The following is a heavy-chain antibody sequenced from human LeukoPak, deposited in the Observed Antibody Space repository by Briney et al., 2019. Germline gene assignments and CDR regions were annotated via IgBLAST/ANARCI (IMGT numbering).Heavy chain of an antibody. CDR2: IDASGST. V-gene: IGHV4-61*02. CDR3: ARGRVIRWFGDLNFDY. J-gene: IGHJ4*02. Sequence: SLCLSCTVSGGSFSSDVFYWFCLGPHPWMGLVSVRRIDASGSTNYNPSLKSRVTISVDTSKNHFSLNLTSVTAADTAVYYCARGRVIRWFGDLNFDYWGQGAPVTVSS. CDR1: GGSFSSDVFY. D-gene: IGHD3-10*01.